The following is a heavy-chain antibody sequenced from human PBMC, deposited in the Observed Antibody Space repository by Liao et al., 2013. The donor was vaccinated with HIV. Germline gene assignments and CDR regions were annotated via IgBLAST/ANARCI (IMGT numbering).Heavy chain of an antibody. CDR3: ARRSYYYDSSGYYSAPYYYYYYMDV. Sequence: QVQLQESGPGLVKPSETLSLTCAVYGGSFSGYYWSWIRQPPGKGLEWIGEINHSGSTNYNPSLKSRVTISVDTSKNQFSLKLSSVTAADTAVYYCARRSYYYDSSGYYSAPYYYYYYMDVWGQRDHGHRLL. D-gene: IGHD3-22*01. J-gene: IGHJ6*03. V-gene: IGHV4-34*01. CDR1: GGSFSGYY. CDR2: INHSGST.